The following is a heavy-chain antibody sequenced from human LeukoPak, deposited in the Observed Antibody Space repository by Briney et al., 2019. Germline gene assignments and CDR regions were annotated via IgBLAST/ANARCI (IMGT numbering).Heavy chain of an antibody. CDR3: ARLIYCSSTSCVKTTYYFDY. V-gene: IGHV4-4*02. CDR2: IYLGGII. CDR1: GGSISSSDW. Sequence: PSETLSLTCTVSGGSISSSDWFSWVRQPPRKGLEWIGEIYLGGIINYNPSLKSRVTISVDKSNNQFSLKLTSVTAADTAMYYCARLIYCSSTSCVKTTYYFDYWGQGTLVTVSS. D-gene: IGHD2-2*01. J-gene: IGHJ4*02.